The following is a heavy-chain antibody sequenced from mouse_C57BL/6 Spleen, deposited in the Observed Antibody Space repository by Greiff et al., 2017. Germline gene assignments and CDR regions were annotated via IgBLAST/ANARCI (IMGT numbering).Heavy chain of an antibody. CDR2: IDPSDSYT. CDR3: ARSLPYYGSSSYWYFDV. CDR1: GYTFTSYW. Sequence: VQLQQSGAELVMPGASVKLSCKASGYTFTSYWMHWVKQRPGQGLEWIGEIDPSDSYTNYNQKFKGKSTLTVDKSSSTAYMQLSSLTSEDSAVYYCARSLPYYGSSSYWYFDVWGTGTTVTVSS. D-gene: IGHD1-1*01. J-gene: IGHJ1*03. V-gene: IGHV1-69*01.